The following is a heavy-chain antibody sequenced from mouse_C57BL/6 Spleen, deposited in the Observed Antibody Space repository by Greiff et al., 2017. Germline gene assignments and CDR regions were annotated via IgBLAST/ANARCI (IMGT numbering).Heavy chain of an antibody. V-gene: IGHV1-55*01. J-gene: IGHJ3*01. CDR2: VYPGSGGT. CDR3: ASSSYVGYYAWFAY. Sequence: QVQLQQPGAELVKPGDSVKMSCTASGYSFTSYWITWVKHRPGQGLGWVWDVYPGSGGTNYNETFKSKATLTVDASSRTAYMQLSRLTSEDSAVYYCASSSYVGYYAWFAYWGQGTLVTVSA. CDR1: GYSFTSYW. D-gene: IGHD2-3*01.